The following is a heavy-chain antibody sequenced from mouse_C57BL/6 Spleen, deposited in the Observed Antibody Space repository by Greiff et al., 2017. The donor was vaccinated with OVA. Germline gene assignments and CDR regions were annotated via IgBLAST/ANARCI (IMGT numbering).Heavy chain of an antibody. V-gene: IGHV3-8*01. J-gene: IGHJ1*03. CDR2: ISYSGST. D-gene: IGHD1-1*01. CDR3: ARSITVVEDFDV. CDR1: GYSITSDY. Sequence: DVKLVESGPGLAKPSQTLSLTCSVTGYSITSDYWNWIRKFPGNKLEYMGYISYSGSTYYNPSLKSRISISRDTSKNHYYLQLNSVTTEDTATYYCARSITVVEDFDVWGTGTTVTVSS.